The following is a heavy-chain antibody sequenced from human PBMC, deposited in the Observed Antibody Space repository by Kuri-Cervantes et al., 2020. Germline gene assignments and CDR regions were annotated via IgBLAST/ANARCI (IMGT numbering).Heavy chain of an antibody. CDR3: AKDVGKNYGDYKADAFDI. Sequence: GGSRRLPFEASGFTFSSYAMHWVRQAPGKGLEGVAVISYDGSNKYYADPVKGRFTISRDNSKNTLYLKMNSLRAEDTALYYCAKDVGKNYGDYKADAFDIWDQGTMVTVSS. CDR2: ISYDGSNK. V-gene: IGHV3-30-3*01. D-gene: IGHD4-17*01. J-gene: IGHJ3*02. CDR1: GFTFSSYA.